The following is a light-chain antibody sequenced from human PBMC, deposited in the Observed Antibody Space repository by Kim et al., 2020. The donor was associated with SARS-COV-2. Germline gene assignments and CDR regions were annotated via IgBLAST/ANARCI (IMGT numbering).Light chain of an antibody. CDR3: QSYDSSLNVVV. Sequence: VTRPCTGGRTNIGAGYDVHWYQQVPGTAPKLLIYRNNNRPSGVPDRFSGSKSGTSASLAITGLQAEDEADYYCQSYDSSLNVVVFGGGTQLTVL. J-gene: IGLJ2*01. CDR2: RNN. CDR1: RTNIGAGYD. V-gene: IGLV1-40*01.